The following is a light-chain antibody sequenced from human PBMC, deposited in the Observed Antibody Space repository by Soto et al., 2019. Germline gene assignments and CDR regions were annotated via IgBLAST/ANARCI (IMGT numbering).Light chain of an antibody. CDR2: GAS. J-gene: IGKJ1*01. Sequence: EIVLTQSAGTLSLSPGERATLSCRASQSLTSSYLAWYQQKPGQSPRLLIYGASRRATGIPDRFSGSGSGTDFTLTISRLEPEDFAVYYCQQYDASLWTFGQGTKVDIK. V-gene: IGKV3-20*01. CDR3: QQYDASLWT. CDR1: QSLTSSY.